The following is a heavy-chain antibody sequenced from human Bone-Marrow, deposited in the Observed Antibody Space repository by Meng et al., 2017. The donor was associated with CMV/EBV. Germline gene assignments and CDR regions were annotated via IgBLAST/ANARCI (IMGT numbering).Heavy chain of an antibody. CDR2: IYHSGST. CDR3: ARRDCSSTSCYTHFDY. CDR1: GGSISSSNW. J-gene: IGHJ4*02. V-gene: IGHV4-4*02. Sequence: SETLSLTCAVSGGSISSSNWWSWVRQPPGKGLEWIGEIYHSGSTNYNPSLKSRVTISVDKSKNQFFLKLSSVTAADTAVYYCARRDCSSTSCYTHFDYWGQGTLVTVSS. D-gene: IGHD2-2*02.